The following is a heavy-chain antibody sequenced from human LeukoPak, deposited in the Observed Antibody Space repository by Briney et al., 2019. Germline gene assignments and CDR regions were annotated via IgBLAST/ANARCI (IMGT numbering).Heavy chain of an antibody. J-gene: IGHJ3*01. CDR2: FYSGGRI. V-gene: IGHV3-66*01. D-gene: IGHD2-21*01. Sequence: GGSLRLSCATSGFSVSRNYINWVRQAPGRGLEWVSVFYSGGRIHYADSVKGRFTISRDTSKNTLYLQMNSLRAEDTAVYYCARDLFFDPPPRGGNAFDLWGQGTMVTVSS. CDR1: GFSVSRNY. CDR3: ARDLFFDPPPRGGNAFDL.